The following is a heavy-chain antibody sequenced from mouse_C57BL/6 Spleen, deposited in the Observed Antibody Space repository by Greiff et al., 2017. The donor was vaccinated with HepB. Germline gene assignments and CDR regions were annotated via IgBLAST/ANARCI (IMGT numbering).Heavy chain of an antibody. D-gene: IGHD4-1*01. CDR1: GFSLTSYG. CDR2: IWGVGST. J-gene: IGHJ1*03. Sequence: QVQLKESGPGLVAPSQSLSITCTVSGFSLTSYGVDWVRQSPGKGLEWLGVIWGVGSTNYNSALKSRLSISKDNSKGQVVLKTNSLQTDDTAMYYCARRDKLGRYFDVWGTGTTVTVSS. V-gene: IGHV2-6*01. CDR3: ARRDKLGRYFDV.